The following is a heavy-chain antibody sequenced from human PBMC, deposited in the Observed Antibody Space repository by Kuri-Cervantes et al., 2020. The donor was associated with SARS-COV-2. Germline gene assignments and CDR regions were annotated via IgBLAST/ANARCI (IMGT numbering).Heavy chain of an antibody. Sequence: GESLKISCAASGFTFSSYAMSWVRQAPGKGLEWVSAISGSGGSTYYADSVKGRFTISRDNSKNTLYLQMNSLRSDDTAVYYCAKSRIWFREIDVWGKGTTVTVSS. D-gene: IGHD3-10*01. CDR2: ISGSGGST. J-gene: IGHJ6*04. CDR3: AKSRIWFREIDV. CDR1: GFTFSSYA. V-gene: IGHV3-23*01.